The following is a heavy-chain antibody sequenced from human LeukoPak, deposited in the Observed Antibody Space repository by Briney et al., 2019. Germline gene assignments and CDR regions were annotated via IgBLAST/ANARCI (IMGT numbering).Heavy chain of an antibody. CDR3: ARDGIWFGELLLDA. CDR1: GFTFSSYW. J-gene: IGHJ5*02. Sequence: GGSLRLSCAASGFTFSSYWMSWVRQAPGKGLEWVANIKQDGSEKYYVDSVKGRFTISRDNAKNSLYLQMNSLRAEDTAVYYCARDGIWFGELLLDAWGQGTLVTVSS. V-gene: IGHV3-7*01. CDR2: IKQDGSEK. D-gene: IGHD3-10*01.